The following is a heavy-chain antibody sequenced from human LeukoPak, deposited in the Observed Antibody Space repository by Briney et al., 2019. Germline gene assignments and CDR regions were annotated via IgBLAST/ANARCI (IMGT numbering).Heavy chain of an antibody. CDR2: ISGSGGST. D-gene: IGHD3-22*01. V-gene: IGHV3-23*01. J-gene: IGHJ4*02. CDR3: AKDGERGYYDSSGYYYVGNYYFDY. Sequence: GGSLRLSCAASGFTFSSYAMSWVRQAPGKGLEWVPAISGSGGSTYYADSVKGRFTISRDNSKNTLYLQMNSLRAEDTAVYYCAKDGERGYYDSSGYYYVGNYYFDYWGQGTLVTVSS. CDR1: GFTFSSYA.